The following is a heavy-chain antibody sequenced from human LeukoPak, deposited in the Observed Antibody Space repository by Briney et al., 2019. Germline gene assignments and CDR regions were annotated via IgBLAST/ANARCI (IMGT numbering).Heavy chain of an antibody. CDR2: INHSGST. D-gene: IGHD3/OR15-3a*01. CDR1: GGSFSGYY. J-gene: IGHJ6*02. Sequence: SSETLSLTCAVYGGSFSGYYWSWIRQPPGKGLEWIGEINHSGSTNYNPSLKSRVTISVDTSKNQFSLKLSSVTAADTAVYYCARGDWLLYWYTPHTGMDVWGQGTTVTVSS. CDR3: ARGDWLLYWYTPHTGMDV. V-gene: IGHV4-34*01.